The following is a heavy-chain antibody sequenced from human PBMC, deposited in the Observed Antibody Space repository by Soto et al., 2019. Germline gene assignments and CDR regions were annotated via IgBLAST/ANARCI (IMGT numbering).Heavy chain of an antibody. D-gene: IGHD3-22*01. CDR1: GGTFSSYA. J-gene: IGHJ4*02. Sequence: QVQLMQSGAEVKKPGSSVKVSCKASGGTFSSYAISWVRQAPGQGLEWMGGIIPIFGTANYAQKFQGRVTITADESTSTAYMELSSLRSEDTAVYYCARGGKYYYDSSGYYYFDYWGQGTLVTVSS. V-gene: IGHV1-69*01. CDR3: ARGGKYYYDSSGYYYFDY. CDR2: IIPIFGTA.